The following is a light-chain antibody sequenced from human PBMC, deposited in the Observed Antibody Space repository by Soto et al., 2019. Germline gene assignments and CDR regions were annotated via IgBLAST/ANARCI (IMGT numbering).Light chain of an antibody. CDR3: QQYNSYSGT. CDR2: DAS. Sequence: DIQMTQSPSTLSASVGDRVTITCRASQSISNWLAWYQQKPGKAPKVLIYDASSLESGVPSRFSGSGSGTEFTLTISSLQPDDIATYYCQQYNSYSGTFGQGTKVEIK. CDR1: QSISNW. J-gene: IGKJ1*01. V-gene: IGKV1-5*01.